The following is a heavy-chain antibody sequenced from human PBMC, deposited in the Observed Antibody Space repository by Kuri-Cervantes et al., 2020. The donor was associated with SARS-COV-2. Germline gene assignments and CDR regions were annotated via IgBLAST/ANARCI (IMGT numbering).Heavy chain of an antibody. J-gene: IGHJ4*02. Sequence: SETLSLTCTVSGGSVSSSSYYWGWIRQPPGKGLEWIGSIYYSGSTYYNPSLKSRVTISVDTSKNQFSLKLSSVTAADTAVYYCARKSACSSTSCYPGAFDYWGQGPLVPVSS. CDR3: ARKSACSSTSCYPGAFDY. D-gene: IGHD2-2*01. CDR2: IYYSGST. V-gene: IGHV4-39*07. CDR1: GGSVSSSSYY.